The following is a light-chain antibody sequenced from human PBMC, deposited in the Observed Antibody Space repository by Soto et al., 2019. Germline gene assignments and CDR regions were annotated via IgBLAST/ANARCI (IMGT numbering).Light chain of an antibody. J-gene: IGLJ2*01. CDR3: SSFSSITREV. V-gene: IGLV2-14*01. Sequence: QSALTQPASVSGSPGQSITISCTGTSSDVGGYSYVSWYQQNPGKTPKLMIYEVSNRPSGVSHRFSGSKSGNTASLTISGLQTEDEADYYCSSFSSITREVFGGGTKVTVL. CDR1: SSDVGGYSY. CDR2: EVS.